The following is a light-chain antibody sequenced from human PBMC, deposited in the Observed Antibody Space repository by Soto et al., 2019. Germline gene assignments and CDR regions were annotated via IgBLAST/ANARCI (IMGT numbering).Light chain of an antibody. CDR1: SSDVGAYDY. Sequence: QSVLTQPPSASGSPGQSVTISCTGTSSDVGAYDYVSWYQQHPGKAPKLMIYEINKRPSGVPDRFSGSKSGNTASLTVSGLQAEDEADYYCSSFAGSNTFAYVFGTGTKVTV. CDR2: EIN. J-gene: IGLJ1*01. CDR3: SSFAGSNTFAYV. V-gene: IGLV2-8*01.